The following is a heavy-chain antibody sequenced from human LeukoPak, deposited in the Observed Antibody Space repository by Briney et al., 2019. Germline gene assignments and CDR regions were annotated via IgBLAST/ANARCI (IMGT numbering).Heavy chain of an antibody. D-gene: IGHD3-22*01. V-gene: IGHV3-21*01. J-gene: IGHJ4*02. Sequence: GGSLRLSCAASGFTFSSYSMNWVRQAPGKGLEWASSISSSSSYIYYADSVKGRFTISRDNAKNSLYLQMNSLRAEDTAVYYCARDREIYYDSSGTVDYWGQGTLVTVSS. CDR3: ARDREIYYDSSGTVDY. CDR1: GFTFSSYS. CDR2: ISSSSSYI.